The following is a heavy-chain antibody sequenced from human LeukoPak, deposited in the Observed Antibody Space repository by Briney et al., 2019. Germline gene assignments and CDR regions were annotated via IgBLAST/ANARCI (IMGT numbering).Heavy chain of an antibody. J-gene: IGHJ5*02. CDR2: IKQDGSEK. CDR1: GFTFSSYW. Sequence: GGSLRLSCAASGFTFSSYWMSWVRQAPGKGLEWVANIKQDGSEKYYVDSVKGRFTVSRDNAKNSLYLQMYSLRAEDTAVYYCARRNDYGDDEWFDPWGQGTLVTVSS. D-gene: IGHD4-17*01. V-gene: IGHV3-7*01. CDR3: ARRNDYGDDEWFDP.